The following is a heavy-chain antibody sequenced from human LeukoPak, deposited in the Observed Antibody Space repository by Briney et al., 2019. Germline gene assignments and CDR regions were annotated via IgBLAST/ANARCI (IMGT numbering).Heavy chain of an antibody. D-gene: IGHD4-17*01. CDR2: INPNSGGT. J-gene: IGHJ4*02. Sequence: ASVKVSCKASGYTFTGYYLPWVRKALGQGLEWMGRINPNSGGTNYAQKFQGRVTMTRDTSISTAYMELSRLRSDDTAVYYCAKYGDRSDYWGQGTLVTVSS. CDR3: AKYGDRSDY. V-gene: IGHV1-2*06. CDR1: GYTFTGYY.